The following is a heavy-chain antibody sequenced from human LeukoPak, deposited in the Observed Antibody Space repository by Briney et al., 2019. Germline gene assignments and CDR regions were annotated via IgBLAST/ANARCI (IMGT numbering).Heavy chain of an antibody. V-gene: IGHV4-34*01. Sequence: SETLSLTCAVYGGSFRGYCWSWIRQPPGKGLEWIGEINHSGSTNYNPSLKSRVTISVDTSKNQFSLKLSSVTAADTAVYYCARGLAAQRPYYYYYMDVWGKGTTVTVSS. D-gene: IGHD6-13*01. CDR2: INHSGST. CDR3: ARGLAAQRPYYYYYMDV. J-gene: IGHJ6*03. CDR1: GGSFRGYC.